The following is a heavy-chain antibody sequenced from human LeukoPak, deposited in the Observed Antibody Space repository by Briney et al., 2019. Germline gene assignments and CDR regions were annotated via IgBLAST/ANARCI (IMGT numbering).Heavy chain of an antibody. CDR1: GGSFSGYY. J-gene: IGHJ5*02. V-gene: IGHV4-34*01. CDR3: ARCPRRDGYNYDWFDP. D-gene: IGHD5-24*01. Sequence: PSGTLSLTCAVYGGSFSGYYWSWIRQPPGKGLEWIGEINHSGSTNYNPSLKSRVTISVDTSKNQFSLKLSSVTAADTAVYYCARCPRRDGYNYDWFDPWGQGTLVTVSS. CDR2: INHSGST.